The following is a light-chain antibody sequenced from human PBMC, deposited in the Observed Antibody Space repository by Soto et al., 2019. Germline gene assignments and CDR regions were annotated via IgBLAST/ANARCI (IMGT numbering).Light chain of an antibody. CDR2: GTS. V-gene: IGKV3-15*01. Sequence: GRRATLSCRASQNISRSLAWYQQKPGQGPSLLIYGTSTRAGGVPARFSGGGSGTEFTLTISSLQPEDLALYYCHHYNLLPRPFAGGTKVDIK. CDR1: QNISRS. J-gene: IGKJ4*01. CDR3: HHYNLLPRP.